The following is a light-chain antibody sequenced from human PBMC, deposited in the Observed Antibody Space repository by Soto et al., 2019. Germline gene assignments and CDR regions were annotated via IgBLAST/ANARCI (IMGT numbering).Light chain of an antibody. CDR3: HQYNNFWT. CDR2: GAS. J-gene: IGKJ1*01. V-gene: IGKV3-15*01. CDR1: QSVSSR. Sequence: ILMTQSPAEECGAGGECVTRSCRASQSVSSRLAWYHQKPGQSPRLLIYGASTRATGIPARFSGGGSGTEFTLTRSSLPSEDFGLYYCHQYNNFWTFGQGTKVDIK.